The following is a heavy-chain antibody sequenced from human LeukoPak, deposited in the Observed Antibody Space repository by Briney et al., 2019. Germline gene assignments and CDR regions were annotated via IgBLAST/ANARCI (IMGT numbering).Heavy chain of an antibody. CDR1: GDTLTALS. CDR3: TTGKIYCSTTSCSDDY. V-gene: IGHV1-24*01. CDR2: FHPEDGET. Sequence: ASVKVSCMVSGDTLTALSMHWVRQAPGKGLEWMGGFHPEDGETIYAQKFQGRVTMTEDTSTDTAYMELSSLRSGDTAVYYCTTGKIYCSTTSCSDDYWGQGTLVTVSS. D-gene: IGHD2-2*01. J-gene: IGHJ4*02.